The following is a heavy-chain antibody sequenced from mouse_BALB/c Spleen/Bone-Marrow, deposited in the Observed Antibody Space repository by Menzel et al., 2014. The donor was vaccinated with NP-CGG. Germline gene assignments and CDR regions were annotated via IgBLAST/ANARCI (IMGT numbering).Heavy chain of an antibody. CDR1: GFNIKDYY. J-gene: IGHJ2*01. V-gene: IGHV14-1*02. CDR3: VAYYRYEYYFDY. CDR2: IDPENGNT. D-gene: IGHD2-14*01. Sequence: EVKLVESGAELVRPGALVKLSCKASGFNIKDYYMHWVKQRPEQGLEWTGWIDPENGNTIYDPKFQGKASITADTSSNTAYLQLSSLTSEDTAVYYCVAYYRYEYYFDYWGQGTTLTVSS.